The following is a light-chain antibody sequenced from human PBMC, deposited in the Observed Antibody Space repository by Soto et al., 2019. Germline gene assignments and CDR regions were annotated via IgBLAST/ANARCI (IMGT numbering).Light chain of an antibody. CDR1: SSEVGGYNY. Sequence: QSVLTQPASVSGSPGQSINISCTGTSSEVGGYNYVSWYQHHPGKAPKLIIYDVSIRPSGVSNPFSGSKSGNTASLTISGLQPEDEADYYCSSYTTSNTRQIVFGTGTRSPS. CDR3: SSYTTSNTRQIV. CDR2: DVS. V-gene: IGLV2-14*03. J-gene: IGLJ1*01.